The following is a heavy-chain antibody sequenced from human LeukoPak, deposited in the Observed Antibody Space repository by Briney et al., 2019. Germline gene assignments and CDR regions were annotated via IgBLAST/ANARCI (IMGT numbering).Heavy chain of an antibody. CDR2: IYYSGST. CDR1: GGSISSSSYY. V-gene: IGHV4-39*07. J-gene: IGHJ4*02. CDR3: ARDRRSGWCGGGYFDY. D-gene: IGHD6-19*01. Sequence: SETLSLTCTVSGGSISSSSYYWGWIRQPPGTGLEWIGSIYYSGSTYYNPSLKSRVTISVDTSKNQFSLKLSSVTAADTAVYYCARDRRSGWCGGGYFDYWGQGTLVTVSS.